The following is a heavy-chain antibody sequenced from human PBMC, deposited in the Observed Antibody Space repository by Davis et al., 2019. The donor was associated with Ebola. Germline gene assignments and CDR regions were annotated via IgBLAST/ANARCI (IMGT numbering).Heavy chain of an antibody. CDR2: IKSKTDGGTT. V-gene: IGHV3-15*01. D-gene: IGHD1-26*01. CDR1: GFTFGPYA. J-gene: IGHJ4*02. Sequence: PGGSLRLSCAASGFTFGPYAMTWVRQAPGKGLEWVGRIKSKTDGGTTDYAAPVKGRFTISRDDSKNTLYLQMNSLKTEDTAVYYCTTEQGIVGATTVLWGQGTLVTVSS. CDR3: TTEQGIVGATTVL.